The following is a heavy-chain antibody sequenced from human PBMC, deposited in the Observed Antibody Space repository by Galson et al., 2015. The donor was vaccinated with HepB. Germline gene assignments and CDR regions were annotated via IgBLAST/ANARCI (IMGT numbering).Heavy chain of an antibody. CDR2: IYSGTST. Sequence: SLRLSCAASGFTVSSNYMSWVRQAPGKGLEWVSIIYSGTSTYYADSVRGRFTISRHNSKNTLYLQMNSLRVEDTAVYYCARDLYGPGSYWSGSKHYGMDVWGHGTTVTVSS. D-gene: IGHD3-10*01. CDR1: GFTVSSNY. J-gene: IGHJ6*02. V-gene: IGHV3-53*01. CDR3: ARDLYGPGSYWSGSKHYGMDV.